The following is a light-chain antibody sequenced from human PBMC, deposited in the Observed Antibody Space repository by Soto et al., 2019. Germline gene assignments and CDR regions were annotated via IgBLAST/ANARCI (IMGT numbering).Light chain of an antibody. V-gene: IGKV1-27*01. CDR1: QGISNY. CDR2: AAS. J-gene: IGKJ5*01. CDR3: QKYNSALRIT. Sequence: DIQMTQAPPSLSASVGDRVTITCRASQGISNYLAWYQQKPGKAPKLLIYAASTLQSGVPSRFSGSGSGTDFTLTISSLQPEDVALYYCQKYNSALRITFGQGTRLEIK.